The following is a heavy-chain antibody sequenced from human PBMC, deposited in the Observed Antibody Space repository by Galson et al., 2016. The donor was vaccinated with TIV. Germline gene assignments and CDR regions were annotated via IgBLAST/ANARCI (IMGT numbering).Heavy chain of an antibody. J-gene: IGHJ3*02. D-gene: IGHD4-23*01. CDR2: ISGSGGIT. CDR3: AKRMNYGGAAFEN. Sequence: SLRLSCAASGFTFNNYAMHWVRQAPGKGLEWVSGISGSGGITYFADSVRGRFTISRDNSRNTLYLHLNSLRAEGTAVYYCAKRMNYGGAAFENWGQGTIVTVSS. CDR1: GFTFNNYA. V-gene: IGHV3-23*01.